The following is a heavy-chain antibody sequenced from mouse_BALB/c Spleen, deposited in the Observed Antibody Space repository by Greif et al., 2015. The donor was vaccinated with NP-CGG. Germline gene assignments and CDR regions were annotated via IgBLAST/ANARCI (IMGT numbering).Heavy chain of an antibody. Sequence: EVMLVESGGDLVKPGGSLKLSCAASGFTFSSYGMSWVRQTPDKRLEWVATISSGGSYTYYPDSVKGRFTISRDNAKNTLYLQMSSLKSEDTAMYYCARQREFDYWGQGTTLTVSS. CDR3: ARQREFDY. V-gene: IGHV5-6*02. CDR1: GFTFSSYG. CDR2: ISSGGSYT. J-gene: IGHJ2*01.